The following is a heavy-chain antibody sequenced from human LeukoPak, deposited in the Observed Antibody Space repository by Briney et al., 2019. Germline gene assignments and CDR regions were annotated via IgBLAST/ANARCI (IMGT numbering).Heavy chain of an antibody. CDR2: IYTSGST. J-gene: IGHJ4*02. D-gene: IGHD3-10*01. CDR3: ARHSGSGSSPHDY. CDR1: GCSISSGSYY. V-gene: IGHV4-61*02. Sequence: SQTLSLTCTVSGCSISSGSYYWSWIRQPAGKGLEWIGRIYTSGSTYYNSSLNSRATISVDTTKNQFSLKLSSVTAADTAVYYCARHSGSGSSPHDYWGQGTLVTVAS.